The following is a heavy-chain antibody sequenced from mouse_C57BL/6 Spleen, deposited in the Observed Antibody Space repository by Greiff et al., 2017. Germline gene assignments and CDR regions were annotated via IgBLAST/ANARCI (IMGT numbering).Heavy chain of an antibody. V-gene: IGHV1-64*01. D-gene: IGHD1-1*01. CDR1: GYTFTSYW. CDR3: ARWIYYGSSLYYFDY. Sequence: QVQLQQSGAELVKPGASVKLSCKASGYTFTSYWMHWVKQRPGQGLEWIGMIHPNSGSTNYNEKFKSKATLTVDKSSSTAYMQLSSLTSEDSAVYYCARWIYYGSSLYYFDYWGQGTTLTVSS. CDR2: IHPNSGST. J-gene: IGHJ2*01.